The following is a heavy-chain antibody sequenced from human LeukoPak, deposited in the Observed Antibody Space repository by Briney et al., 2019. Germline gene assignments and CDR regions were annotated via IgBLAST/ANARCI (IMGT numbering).Heavy chain of an antibody. J-gene: IGHJ4*02. D-gene: IGHD5-12*01. CDR2: IYYSGST. CDR1: GGSISSSSYY. CDR3: ARGRSGYSGYDLPDY. Sequence: SETLSLTCTVSGGSISSSSYYWGWIRQPPGKGLEWIGSIYYSGSTYYNPSLKSRVTISVDTSKNQFSLKLSSVTAADTAVYYCARGRSGYSGYDLPDYWGQGTLVTVSS. V-gene: IGHV4-39*01.